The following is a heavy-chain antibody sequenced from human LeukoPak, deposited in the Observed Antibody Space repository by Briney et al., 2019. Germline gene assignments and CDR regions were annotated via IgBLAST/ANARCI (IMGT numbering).Heavy chain of an antibody. Sequence: VGSLRLSCAASGLTVSSNYMSWVRQAPGKGLEWVSVIYSGGSTYYADSVKGRFTISRDNSKNTLYLQMNSLRAEDTAVYYCARLSLRDGYNPYYFDYWGQGTLVTVSS. CDR2: IYSGGST. CDR1: GLTVSSNY. V-gene: IGHV3-53*01. D-gene: IGHD5-24*01. J-gene: IGHJ4*02. CDR3: ARLSLRDGYNPYYFDY.